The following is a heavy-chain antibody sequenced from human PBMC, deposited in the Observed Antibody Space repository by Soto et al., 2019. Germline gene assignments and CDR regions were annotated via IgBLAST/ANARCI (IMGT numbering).Heavy chain of an antibody. CDR2: IFYSGTT. J-gene: IGHJ5*02. V-gene: IGHV4-30-4*01. CDR3: ARDWVHERWFDP. CDR1: GGSVNSGDYY. D-gene: IGHD1-1*01. Sequence: QVQLQESGPGLVKPSQTLSLTCTVSGGSVNSGDYYWSWIRQSPGKGLEWIGSIFYSGTTYYNPYLQGRITISIDTSKNQFSLRLTSVTAADTALYYCARDWVHERWFDPWGQGTLVTVSS.